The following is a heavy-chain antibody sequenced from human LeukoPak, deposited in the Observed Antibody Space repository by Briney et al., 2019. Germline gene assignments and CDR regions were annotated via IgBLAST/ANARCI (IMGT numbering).Heavy chain of an antibody. V-gene: IGHV3-21*01. CDR2: ISSSSSYI. D-gene: IGHD6-19*01. Sequence: GGSLRLSCAASGFTFSSYSMNWVRQVQGKGLEWVSSISSSSSYIYYADSVKGRFTISRDNAKNSLYLQMNSLRAEDTAAYYCARGAVAGNFDYWGQGTLVTVSS. CDR3: ARGAVAGNFDY. J-gene: IGHJ4*02. CDR1: GFTFSSYS.